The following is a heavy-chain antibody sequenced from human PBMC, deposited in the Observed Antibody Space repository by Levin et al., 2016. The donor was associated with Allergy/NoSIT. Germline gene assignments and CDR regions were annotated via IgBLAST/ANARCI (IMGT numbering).Heavy chain of an antibody. J-gene: IGHJ6*02. CDR1: GFTFSKYW. CDR2: INSDGSST. V-gene: IGHV3-74*01. D-gene: IGHD2-8*01. Sequence: GESLKISCAASGFTFSKYWMHWVRQAPGKGLVWVSRINSDGSSTTYADSVKGRFTISRDSAKNTLYLQMNSLRAEDTAVYYCACTLTVFGMDVWGQGTTVTVSS. CDR3: ACTLTVFGMDV.